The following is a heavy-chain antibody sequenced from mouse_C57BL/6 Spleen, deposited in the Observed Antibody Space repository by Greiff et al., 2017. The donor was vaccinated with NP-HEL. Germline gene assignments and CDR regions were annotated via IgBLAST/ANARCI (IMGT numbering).Heavy chain of an antibody. CDR3: ARGPYYYGSSYAAMDY. CDR1: GYTFTSYW. J-gene: IGHJ4*01. Sequence: QVQLQQPGAELVKPGASVKLSCKASGYTFTSYWMQWVKQRPGQGLEWIGEIDPSDSYTNYNQKFKGKATLTVDTSSSTAYMQLSSLTSEDSAVYYCARGPYYYGSSYAAMDYWGQGTSVTVSS. CDR2: IDPSDSYT. V-gene: IGHV1-50*01. D-gene: IGHD1-1*01.